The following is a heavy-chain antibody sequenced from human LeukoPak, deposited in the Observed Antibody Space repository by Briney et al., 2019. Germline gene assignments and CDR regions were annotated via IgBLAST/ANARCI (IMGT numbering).Heavy chain of an antibody. CDR3: ARGRRDYGDYPY. J-gene: IGHJ4*02. CDR2: IYSGGDT. D-gene: IGHD4-17*01. V-gene: IGHV3-53*01. CDR1: GFIVSGNY. Sequence: GSLRLSCAASGFIVSGNYLSWVRQAPGKGLEWVSVIYSGGDTYSADSVKGRFTTSRDNSKNTVYLQMNSLRVEDTAVYYCARGRRDYGDYPYWGQGTLVTVSS.